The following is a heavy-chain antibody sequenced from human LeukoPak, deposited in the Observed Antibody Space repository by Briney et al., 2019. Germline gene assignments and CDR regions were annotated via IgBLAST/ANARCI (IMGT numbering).Heavy chain of an antibody. CDR3: ANLAAAVINGVDY. Sequence: GGSLRLSCAAPGFTFSSYAMSWVRQAPGKGVEWVSAISGSGGSTYFADSVKGRFTISRDNSKNTLYLQMNSLRAEDTAVYYCANLAAAVINGVDYWGQGTLVTVSS. CDR1: GFTFSSYA. J-gene: IGHJ4*02. CDR2: ISGSGGST. V-gene: IGHV3-23*01. D-gene: IGHD6-13*01.